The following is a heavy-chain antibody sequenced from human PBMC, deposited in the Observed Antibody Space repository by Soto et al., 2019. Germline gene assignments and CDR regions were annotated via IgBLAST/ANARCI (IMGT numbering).Heavy chain of an antibody. Sequence: SETLSLTCTVSGGSISSGDYYWSWIRQPPGKGLEWIGYIYYSGRTDYNPSLKSRVTISVDTSRSQISLKVSAVTAADTAVYYCARGATVTHSDYWGQGTLVTVSS. CDR2: IYYSGRT. V-gene: IGHV4-30-4*02. CDR1: GGSISSGDYY. J-gene: IGHJ4*02. CDR3: ARGATVTHSDY. D-gene: IGHD4-17*01.